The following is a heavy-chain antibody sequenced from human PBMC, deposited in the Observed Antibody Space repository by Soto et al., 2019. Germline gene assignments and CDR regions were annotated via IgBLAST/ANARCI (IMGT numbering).Heavy chain of an antibody. CDR2: IYYSGST. Sequence: SETLSLTCTVSGGSVSSGSYYWSWIRQPPGKGLEWIGYIYYSGSTNYNPSLKSRVTISVDTSKNQFSLKLSSVTAADTAVYYCARDPLRFLEWLDDYYYYGMDVWGQGTTVTVSS. D-gene: IGHD3-3*01. CDR1: GGSVSSGSYY. J-gene: IGHJ6*02. V-gene: IGHV4-61*01. CDR3: ARDPLRFLEWLDDYYYYGMDV.